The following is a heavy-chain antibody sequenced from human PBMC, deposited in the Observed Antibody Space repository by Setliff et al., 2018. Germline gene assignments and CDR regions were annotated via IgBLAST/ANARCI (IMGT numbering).Heavy chain of an antibody. CDR1: GYTFTSYG. V-gene: IGHV1-18*01. D-gene: IGHD3-22*01. J-gene: IGHJ3*02. Sequence: ASVKVSCKASGYTFTSYGISWVRQAPGQGLEWMGWISAYNGNTNYAQKLQGRVTMTTDTSTSTAYMELRSLRSDDTAVYYCARGYYYDSSGAAAFDIWGQGTVVTVSS. CDR2: ISAYNGNT. CDR3: ARGYYYDSSGAAAFDI.